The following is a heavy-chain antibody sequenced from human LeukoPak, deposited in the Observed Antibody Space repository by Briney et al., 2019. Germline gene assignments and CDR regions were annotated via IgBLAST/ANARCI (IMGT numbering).Heavy chain of an antibody. Sequence: SGGSLRLSCAASGFTFSNYWMTWVRQAPGKGLEWVANIKEDGSEKYYVDSVKGRFTISKDNAQNSLYLQMNSLRVEDTAVYYCAREGTSIEAGDYYYSYHMDVWGRGTTVTVSS. CDR3: AREGTSIEAGDYYYSYHMDV. D-gene: IGHD6-13*01. J-gene: IGHJ6*03. CDR1: GFTFSNYW. CDR2: IKEDGSEK. V-gene: IGHV3-7*01.